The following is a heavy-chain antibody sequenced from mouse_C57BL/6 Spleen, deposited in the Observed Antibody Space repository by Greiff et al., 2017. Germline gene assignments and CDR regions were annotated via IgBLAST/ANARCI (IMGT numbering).Heavy chain of an antibody. D-gene: IGHD3-1*01. V-gene: IGHV3-6*01. CDR2: ISYDGSN. Sequence: ESGPGLVKPSQSLSLTCSVTGYSITSGYYWNWIRQFPGNKLEWMGYISYDGSNNYNPSLKNRISITRDTSKNQFFLKLNSVTTEDTATYYCARDRATTGYAMDYWGQGTSVTVSS. J-gene: IGHJ4*01. CDR3: ARDRATTGYAMDY. CDR1: GYSITSGYY.